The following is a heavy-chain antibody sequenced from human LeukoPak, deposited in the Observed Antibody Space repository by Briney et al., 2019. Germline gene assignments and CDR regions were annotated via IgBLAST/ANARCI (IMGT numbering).Heavy chain of an antibody. J-gene: IGHJ4*02. D-gene: IGHD6-19*01. CDR3: AREGEQWLVGSGFDY. CDR1: XYTXXGYX. CDR2: INPNSGGT. Sequence: SXYTXXGYXMHXVRQAPGQGREWMGAINPNSGGTNYAQKFQGRLTMTRDTSISTAYMELSKLRSDDTAVYYCAREGEQWLVGSGFDYWGQGTLVTVSS. V-gene: IGHV1-2*02.